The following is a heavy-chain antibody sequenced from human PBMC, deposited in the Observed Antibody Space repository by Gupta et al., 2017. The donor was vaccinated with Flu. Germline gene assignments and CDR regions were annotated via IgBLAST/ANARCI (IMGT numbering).Heavy chain of an antibody. CDR2: IYYTGST. J-gene: IGHJ4*02. CDR3: ARGSVAGLHY. V-gene: IGHV4-59*01. Sequence: WSWIRQPPGKGLEWIRYIYYTGSTNYNPSLKSRLTISVDTPKNQFSLKLKSVTAADTAMYYCARGSVAGLHYWGPGTLVTVSS. D-gene: IGHD6-19*01.